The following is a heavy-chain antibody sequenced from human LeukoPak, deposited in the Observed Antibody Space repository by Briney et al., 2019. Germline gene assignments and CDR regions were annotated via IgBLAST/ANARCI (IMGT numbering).Heavy chain of an antibody. Sequence: SETLSLTCAVYGGSFSGYYWSWIRQPPGKGLEWIGEINHSGSTNYNPSLKSRVTISVDTSKNQFSLRLTSVTAADTAVYYCARISALLWPPGRGFDIWGQGTMVTVSS. J-gene: IGHJ3*02. CDR1: GGSFSGYY. V-gene: IGHV4-34*01. CDR2: INHSGST. D-gene: IGHD3-10*01. CDR3: ARISALLWPPGRGFDI.